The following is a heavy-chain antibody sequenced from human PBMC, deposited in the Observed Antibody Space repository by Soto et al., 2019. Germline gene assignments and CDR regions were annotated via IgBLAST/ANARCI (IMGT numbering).Heavy chain of an antibody. CDR2: ISSSSSYI. V-gene: IGHV3-21*01. J-gene: IGHJ3*02. D-gene: IGHD2-15*01. CDR1: ACTFSSYT. CDR3: VRVGLLRVVFDAFDI. Sequence: PGGSLTLSCAASACTFSSYTMNWVRQAPGKGLEWVSSISSSSSYIYYADSVKGRFTISRDNAKNSLYLQMNSLRAEETAVYYCVRVGLLRVVFDAFDIWGQGTMVTVSS.